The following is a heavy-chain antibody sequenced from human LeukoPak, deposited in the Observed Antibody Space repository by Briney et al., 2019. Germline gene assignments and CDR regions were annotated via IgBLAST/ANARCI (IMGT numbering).Heavy chain of an antibody. Sequence: PGGSLRLSCAASGFTFSNNWMHWVRQAPGKGLVWVSHINSDGRSTNYADSVKGRFTMSRDNAKNTLYLQMNSLRAEDTAVYFCARERYAAFDLWGQGTLVTVSS. D-gene: IGHD2-15*01. V-gene: IGHV3-74*01. J-gene: IGHJ4*02. CDR1: GFTFSNNW. CDR2: INSDGRST. CDR3: ARERYAAFDL.